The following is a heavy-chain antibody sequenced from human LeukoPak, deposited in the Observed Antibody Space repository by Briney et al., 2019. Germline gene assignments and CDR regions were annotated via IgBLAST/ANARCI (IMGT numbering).Heavy chain of an antibody. V-gene: IGHV3-11*01. CDR1: GFIFSDYY. Sequence: GGSLRLSCAASGFIFSDYYMSWIRQAPGKGLEWVSYISSSGSTIYYADSVKGRFTISRDNAKNSLYLQMNSLRAEDTAVYYCARDHHCSGGSCYHYGDFAAIDYWGQGTLVTVSS. J-gene: IGHJ4*02. CDR3: ARDHHCSGGSCYHYGDFAAIDY. CDR2: ISSSGSTI. D-gene: IGHD2-15*01.